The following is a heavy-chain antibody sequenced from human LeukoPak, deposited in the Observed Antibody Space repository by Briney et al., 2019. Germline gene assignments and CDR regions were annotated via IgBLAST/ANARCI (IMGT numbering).Heavy chain of an antibody. CDR2: IYYSGST. V-gene: IGHV4-30-4*01. CDR1: GGSISSGDYY. D-gene: IGHD3-22*01. J-gene: IGHJ4*02. Sequence: PSETLSLTCTVSGGSISSGDYYWSWIRQPPGKGLEWIGYIYYSGSTSYNPSLKSRVTMSVDTSKNQFSLKLSSVTAADTAVYYCARQVYDSSGFFDFWGQGSLVSVSS. CDR3: ARQVYDSSGFFDF.